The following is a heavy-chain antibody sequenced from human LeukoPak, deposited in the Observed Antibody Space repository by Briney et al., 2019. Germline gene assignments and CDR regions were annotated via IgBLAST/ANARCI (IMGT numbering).Heavy chain of an antibody. CDR1: GGSISSNSHY. V-gene: IGHV4-39*01. Sequence: SETLSLTCIVSGGSISSNSHYWGWIRQPPGKGLEWIGSIYYSGTTYHNPSLESRVTISVDTSKNHFSLKLTSVTAADTAVYYCARHIHSGSVPDWFDPWGQGALVTVSS. D-gene: IGHD3-10*01. CDR3: ARHIHSGSVPDWFDP. J-gene: IGHJ5*02. CDR2: IYYSGTT.